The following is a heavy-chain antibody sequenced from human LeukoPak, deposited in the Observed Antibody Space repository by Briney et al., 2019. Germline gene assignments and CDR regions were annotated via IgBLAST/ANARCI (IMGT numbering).Heavy chain of an antibody. D-gene: IGHD6-13*01. CDR3: ARDPGYSSSWLHYYYYYYMDV. V-gene: IGHV1-18*01. Sequence: ASVKVSCKASGYTFTSYGISWVRQAPGQGLEWMGWISAYNGNTNYAQKLQGRVTMTTDTSTSTAYMELRSPRSDDTAVYYCARDPGYSSSWLHYYYYYYMDVWGKGTTVTVSS. J-gene: IGHJ6*03. CDR2: ISAYNGNT. CDR1: GYTFTSYG.